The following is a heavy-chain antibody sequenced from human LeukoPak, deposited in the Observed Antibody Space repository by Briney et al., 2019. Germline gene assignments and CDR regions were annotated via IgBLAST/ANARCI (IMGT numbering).Heavy chain of an antibody. V-gene: IGHV1-24*01. CDR1: GYTLTELS. CDR3: ATVAGYSSSRTKYWFDP. CDR2: FDPEDGET. Sequence: ASVKVSCKVSGYTLTELSMHWVRQAPGKGIEWVGGFDPEDGETIYAQKFQGRVTMTEDTSTDTAYMELSSLRSEDTSVYYCATVAGYSSSRTKYWFDPWGQGTLVTVSS. D-gene: IGHD6-13*01. J-gene: IGHJ5*02.